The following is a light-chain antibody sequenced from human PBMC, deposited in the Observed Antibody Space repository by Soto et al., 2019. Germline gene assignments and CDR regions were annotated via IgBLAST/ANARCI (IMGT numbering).Light chain of an antibody. J-gene: IGLJ2*01. V-gene: IGLV1-47*01. Sequence: QSALTQPPSASGTPGQRVTISCSGSSSNIGSHSVYWFQQLPGAAPKLLIYKSDQRPSGVPDRFSGSKSGTSASLAISGLRSEDEADYYCAAWDGSLNSVVFGGGTKLTVL. CDR3: AAWDGSLNSVV. CDR2: KSD. CDR1: SSNIGSHS.